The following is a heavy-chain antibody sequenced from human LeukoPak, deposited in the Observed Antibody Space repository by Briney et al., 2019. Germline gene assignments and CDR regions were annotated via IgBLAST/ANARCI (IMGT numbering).Heavy chain of an antibody. CDR1: GYTLTELS. V-gene: IGHV1-24*01. J-gene: IGHJ6*04. D-gene: IGHD3-3*01. CDR2: FDPEDGET. CDR3: AADLWSVYYNPHNYGMDV. Sequence: ASVKVSCKVSGYTLTELSMHWVRQAPGKGLEWMGVFDPEDGETNYAQKFQGRVTMTEDTSTGTAYMELSSLRSDDTAVYYCAADLWSVYYNPHNYGMDVWGKGTTVTVSS.